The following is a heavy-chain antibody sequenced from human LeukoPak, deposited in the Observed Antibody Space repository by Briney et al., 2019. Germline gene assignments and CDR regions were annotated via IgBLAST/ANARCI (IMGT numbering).Heavy chain of an antibody. Sequence: GGSLRLSCAASGFTFNSYWMSWVRQAPEKGPEWLANIRQDGSDKQYTISRDNAKNSLYLQMNSLRAEDTAVYYCAREHYDILTGYSPGYFDYWGQGTLVTVSS. CDR2: IRQDGSDK. J-gene: IGHJ4*02. V-gene: IGHV3-7*03. CDR3: AREHYDILTGYSPGYFDY. CDR1: GFTFNSYW. D-gene: IGHD3-9*01.